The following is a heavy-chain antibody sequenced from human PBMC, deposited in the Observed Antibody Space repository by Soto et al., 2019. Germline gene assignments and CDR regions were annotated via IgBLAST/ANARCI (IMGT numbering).Heavy chain of an antibody. CDR2: INNSGRTI. V-gene: IGHV3-11*01. J-gene: IGHJ3*01. CDR3: ARGMDGWDDAFDV. CDR1: GFTFTDHY. Sequence: QVQLVESGGGLVKPGGSLRLSCAGSGFTFTDHYMSWIRQAPGKGLEWASYINNSGRTIYYADSLMGRFTISRDNAKNSLILQMNSLRAEDTAVYYCARGMDGWDDAFDVWGQGTMVTVSS. D-gene: IGHD3-16*01.